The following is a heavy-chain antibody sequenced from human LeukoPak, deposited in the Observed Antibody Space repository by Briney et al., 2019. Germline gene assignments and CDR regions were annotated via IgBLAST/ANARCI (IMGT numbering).Heavy chain of an antibody. D-gene: IGHD1-20*01. J-gene: IGHJ6*03. CDR2: IYTSGST. Sequence: SETLSLTCTVSGGSISSYYWSWIRQPAGKGLEWIGRIYTSGSTNYNPSLKSRVTISVDKSKNQFSLKLSSETAADTAVYYCARGITGTSGSLYYYYYMDVWGKGTTVTVSS. V-gene: IGHV4-4*07. CDR1: GGSISSYY. CDR3: ARGITGTSGSLYYYYYMDV.